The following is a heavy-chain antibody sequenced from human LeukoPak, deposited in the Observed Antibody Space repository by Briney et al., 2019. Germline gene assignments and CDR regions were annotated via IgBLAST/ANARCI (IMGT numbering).Heavy chain of an antibody. D-gene: IGHD6-13*01. J-gene: IGHJ4*02. CDR1: GFTFSTYA. CDR2: IKPDGSEK. V-gene: IGHV3-7*01. CDR3: AKTLAATPGDY. Sequence: GGSLRLSCAASGFTFSTYAMSWVRQAPGKGLEWLANIKPDGSEKYSVDSVKGRFTISRDNAKNSLYLQMNSLRAEDTAMYYCAKTLAATPGDYWGQGALVTVSS.